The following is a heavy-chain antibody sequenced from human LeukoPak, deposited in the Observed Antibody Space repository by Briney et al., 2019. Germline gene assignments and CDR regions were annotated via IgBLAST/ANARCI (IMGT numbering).Heavy chain of an antibody. CDR3: ARVARGSGSYYHDY. J-gene: IGHJ4*02. Sequence: PSETLSLTCTVSGGSISSYYWSWIRQPPGKGLEWIGYIYYSGSTNYNPSLKSRVTISVDTSKNQFSLKLSSVTAADTAVYYCARVARGSGSYYHDYWGQGTLVTVSS. V-gene: IGHV4-59*12. CDR1: GGSISSYY. D-gene: IGHD3-10*01. CDR2: IYYSGST.